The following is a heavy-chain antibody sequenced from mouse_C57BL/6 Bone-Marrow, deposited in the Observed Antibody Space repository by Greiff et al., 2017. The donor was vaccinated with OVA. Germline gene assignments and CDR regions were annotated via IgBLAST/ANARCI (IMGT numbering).Heavy chain of an antibody. V-gene: IGHV1-52*01. CDR3: ARHGYYSNYVLCAY. CDR1: GYTFTSYW. Sequence: QVQLQQPGAELVRPGSSVKLSCKASGYTFTSYWMHWVKQRPIQGLEWIGNIDPSDSETHYNQKFKDKATLTVDKSSSTAYMKLSSLTSEDSAVYYCARHGYYSNYVLCAYWGQGTLVTVSA. CDR2: IDPSDSET. J-gene: IGHJ3*01. D-gene: IGHD2-5*01.